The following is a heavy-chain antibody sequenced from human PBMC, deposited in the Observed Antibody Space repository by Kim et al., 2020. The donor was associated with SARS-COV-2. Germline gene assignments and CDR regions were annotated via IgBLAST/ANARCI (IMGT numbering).Heavy chain of an antibody. CDR3: ARTIAAAGGDFDY. D-gene: IGHD6-13*01. Sequence: GESLKISCKGSGYSFISYWIGWVRQMPGKGLEWMGIIYPDDSDTRYSPSFQGQVTISADKSISTAYLQWSSLKASDTAMYYCARTIAAAGGDFDYWGQGTLVTVSS. CDR2: IYPDDSDT. CDR1: GYSFISYW. V-gene: IGHV5-51*01. J-gene: IGHJ4*02.